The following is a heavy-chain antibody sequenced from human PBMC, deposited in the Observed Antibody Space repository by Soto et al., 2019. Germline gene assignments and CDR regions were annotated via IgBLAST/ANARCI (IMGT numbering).Heavy chain of an antibody. V-gene: IGHV1-24*01. CDR2: FDPEDGET. J-gene: IGHJ4*02. Sequence: ASVKVSCKVSGYTLTELSMHWVRQAPGKGLEWMGGFDPEDGETIYAQKFQGRVTMTEDTSTDTAYMELSSLRSEDTAVYYCATVSRIAVPRRLWYWGQGTLVTVSS. CDR1: GYTLTELS. D-gene: IGHD6-19*01. CDR3: ATVSRIAVPRRLWY.